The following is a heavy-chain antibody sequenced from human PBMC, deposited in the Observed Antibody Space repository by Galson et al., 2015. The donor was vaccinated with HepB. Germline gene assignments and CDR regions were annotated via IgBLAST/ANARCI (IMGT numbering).Heavy chain of an antibody. Sequence: QSGAEVKKPGESLKISFKSSGYIFTSFWIGWVRQMPGKGLEWMGIIYPADYDTTYSPSFKGQVSFSVDKSNSTAYLQWGSLQASDTAMYFCATAAHDSSGYYPLWGQGTLVTVSS. D-gene: IGHD3-22*01. V-gene: IGHV5-51*03. CDR2: IYPADYDT. CDR3: ATAAHDSSGYYPL. J-gene: IGHJ4*02. CDR1: GYIFTSFW.